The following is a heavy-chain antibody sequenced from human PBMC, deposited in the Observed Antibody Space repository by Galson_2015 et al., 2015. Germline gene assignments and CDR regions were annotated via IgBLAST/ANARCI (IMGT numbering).Heavy chain of an antibody. CDR1: GFTVSSNY. CDR2: IYSGGST. CDR3: ASQSSRDSSGYYLLDY. Sequence: SLRLSCAASGFTVSSNYMSWVRQAPGKGLEWVPVIYSGGSTYYADSVKGRFTISRDNSKNTLYLQMNSLRAEDTTVYYCASQSSRDSSGYYLLDYWGQGTLVTVSS. J-gene: IGHJ4*02. V-gene: IGHV3-53*01. D-gene: IGHD3-22*01.